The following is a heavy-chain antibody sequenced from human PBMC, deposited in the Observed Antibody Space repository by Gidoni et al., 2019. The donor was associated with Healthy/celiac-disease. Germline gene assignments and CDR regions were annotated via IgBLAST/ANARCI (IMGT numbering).Heavy chain of an antibody. J-gene: IGHJ6*02. D-gene: IGHD6-6*01. CDR3: AKVLYSSSSGEGYYYYGMDV. Sequence: QVQLVESGGGVVQPGRSLILSCAASGFTSSSSAMHWVRQAPGKGLEWVAVISYDGSNKYYEDSVKGRFTISRDNSKNTLYLQMNSLRAEDTAVYYCAKVLYSSSSGEGYYYYGMDVWGQGTTVTVSS. V-gene: IGHV3-30*18. CDR1: GFTSSSSA. CDR2: ISYDGSNK.